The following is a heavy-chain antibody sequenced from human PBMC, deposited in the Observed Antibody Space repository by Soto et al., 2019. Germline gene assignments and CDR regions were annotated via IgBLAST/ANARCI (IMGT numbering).Heavy chain of an antibody. J-gene: IGHJ4*02. D-gene: IGHD3-22*01. CDR2: IKSKSAGGTT. CDR1: GFTFSNAW. Sequence: GGSLRLSCAASGFTFSNAWMSWVRQGPGKGLEWVGRIKSKSAGGTTDYAAPVKGRFTISRDDSKNTLYLQMNSLKTEDTAVYYCTTDLYYYDSSSYSYYFDYWGQGTLVTVSS. CDR3: TTDLYYYDSSSYSYYFDY. V-gene: IGHV3-15*01.